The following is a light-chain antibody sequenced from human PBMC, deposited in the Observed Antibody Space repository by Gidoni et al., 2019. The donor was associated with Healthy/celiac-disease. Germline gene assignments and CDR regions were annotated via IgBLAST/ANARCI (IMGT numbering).Light chain of an antibody. CDR3: QQRSNWPPVWT. V-gene: IGKV3-11*01. Sequence: EIVLTQSPATLSLSPGERATLSCRASQSVSSYLAWYQQKPGQAPRLLIYDASNRATGIPARFSGSGSRTDFTLTISSLEPEDFAVYYCQQRSNWPPVWTFGQGTKVEIK. J-gene: IGKJ1*01. CDR1: QSVSSY. CDR2: DAS.